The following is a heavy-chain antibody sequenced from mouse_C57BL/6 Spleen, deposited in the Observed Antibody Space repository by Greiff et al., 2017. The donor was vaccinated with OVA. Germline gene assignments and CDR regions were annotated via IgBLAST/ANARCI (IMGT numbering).Heavy chain of an antibody. J-gene: IGHJ3*01. D-gene: IGHD2-5*01. CDR3: TSYSNYLAWFAY. Sequence: SGAELVRPGASVTLSCKASGYTFTDYEMHWVKQTPVHGLEWIGAIDPETGGTAYNQKFKGKAILTADKSSSTAYMELRSLTSEDSAVYYCTSYSNYLAWFAYWGQGTLVTVSA. V-gene: IGHV1-15*01. CDR1: GYTFTDYE. CDR2: IDPETGGT.